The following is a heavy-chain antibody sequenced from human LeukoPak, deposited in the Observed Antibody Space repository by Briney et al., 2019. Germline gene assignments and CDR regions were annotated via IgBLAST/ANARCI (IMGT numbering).Heavy chain of an antibody. V-gene: IGHV3-11*01. D-gene: IGHD5-18*01. CDR2: ISSSGSTI. J-gene: IGHJ4*02. Sequence: GGSLRLSCEASRFTFSDNYMTWIRQAPGKGLEWVSYISSSGSTIYYADSVKGRFTISRDNAKNSLYLQMNSLRAEDTAVYYCARGRGYSNGPPDYWGQGTLVTVSS. CDR1: RFTFSDNY. CDR3: ARGRGYSNGPPDY.